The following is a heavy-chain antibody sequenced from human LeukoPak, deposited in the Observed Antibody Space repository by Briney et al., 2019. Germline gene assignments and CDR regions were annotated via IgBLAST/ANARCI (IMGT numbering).Heavy chain of an antibody. CDR1: GGSISSYY. V-gene: IGHV4-59*01. D-gene: IGHD3-22*01. CDR2: IYYSGST. CDR3: ARVGTTYYYDSSGYSWFDP. Sequence: SETLSLTCTVSGGSISSYYWSWIRQPPGKGLEWIGYIYYSGSTNYNPSLKSRVTISVDTSKNQFSLKLSSVTAADTAVYYCARVGTTYYYDSSGYSWFDPWGRGTLVTVSS. J-gene: IGHJ5*02.